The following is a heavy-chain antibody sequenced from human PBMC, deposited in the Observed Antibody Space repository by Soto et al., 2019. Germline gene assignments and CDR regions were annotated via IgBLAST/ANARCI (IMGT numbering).Heavy chain of an antibody. CDR3: VSSSNGAGND. V-gene: IGHV4-39*02. J-gene: IGHJ4*02. CDR1: GGPISTSRNY. D-gene: IGHD2-2*01. Sequence: HLQLQEPGPGLVKPSETLSLTCTVSGGPISTSRNYWGWIRQSPGKGLEWIGSMTYGGGTAYYNSSLKRRVTISVDPSRNHFSLRLSSLPAEDTAVYYCVSSSNGAGNDWGQVSVVTVSS. CDR2: MTYGGGTA.